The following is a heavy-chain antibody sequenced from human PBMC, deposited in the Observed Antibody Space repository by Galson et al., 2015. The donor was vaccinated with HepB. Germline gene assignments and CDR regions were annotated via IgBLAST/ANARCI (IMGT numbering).Heavy chain of an antibody. Sequence: SLRLSCAGSGFTFSDHSMNWVRQTPGQGLEWVSGISRSGDSTSYSDSVKGRFTISRDNSKNTLSLQMDSLRAEDTAFYYCAKIHPTASGPDFFDYWGQGTLVTVSS. V-gene: IGHV3-23*01. CDR2: ISRSGDST. D-gene: IGHD2-8*02. CDR1: GFTFSDHS. CDR3: AKIHPTASGPDFFDY. J-gene: IGHJ4*02.